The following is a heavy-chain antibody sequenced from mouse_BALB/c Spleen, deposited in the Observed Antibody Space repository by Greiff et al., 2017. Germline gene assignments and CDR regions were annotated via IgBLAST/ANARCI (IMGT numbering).Heavy chain of an antibody. CDR3: TRDNYEGNWYFDV. J-gene: IGHJ1*01. CDR1: GYTFTDYE. CDR2: IDPETGGT. V-gene: IGHV1-15*01. Sequence: VQLHQSGAELVRPGASVTLSCKASGYTFTDYEMHWVKQTPVHGLEWIGAIDPETGGTAYNQKFKGKATLTADKSSSTAYMELRSLTSEDSAVYYCTRDNYEGNWYFDVWGAGTTVTVSS. D-gene: IGHD1-3*01.